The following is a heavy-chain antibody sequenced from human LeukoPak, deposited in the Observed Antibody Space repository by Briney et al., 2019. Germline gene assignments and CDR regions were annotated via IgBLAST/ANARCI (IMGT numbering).Heavy chain of an antibody. CDR1: GGSFSGYY. Sequence: SETLSLTCAVYGGSFSGYYWSWIRQPPGKGLEWMGEINHSGSTNYNPSLKSRVTISVDTSKDQLSLKVNSVTAADTAVYYCARHVRKRGIAVAGTPGWFDPWGQGTLVTVSS. J-gene: IGHJ5*02. CDR3: ARHVRKRGIAVAGTPGWFDP. D-gene: IGHD6-19*01. V-gene: IGHV4-34*01. CDR2: INHSGST.